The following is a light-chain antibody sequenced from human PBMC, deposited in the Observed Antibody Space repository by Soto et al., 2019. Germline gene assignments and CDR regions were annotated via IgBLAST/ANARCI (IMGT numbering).Light chain of an antibody. CDR2: KIS. J-gene: IGKJ2*01. CDR3: MQVTHFPRT. Sequence: VLTQTPLSSAVALGQPASISCRSSQSLVHSNGDTYLSWFHQRPGQPPRLLIYKISNRFSGVPDRFSGSGSGTDFTLKISRVEADDVGVYYCMQVTHFPRTFGQGTKLEIK. V-gene: IGKV2-24*01. CDR1: QSLVHSNGDTY.